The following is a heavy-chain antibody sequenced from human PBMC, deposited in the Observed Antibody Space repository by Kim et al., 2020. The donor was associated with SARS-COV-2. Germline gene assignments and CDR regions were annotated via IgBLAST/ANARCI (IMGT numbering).Heavy chain of an antibody. CDR1: GFTFNNCA. CDR3: VKEQRDASGSNYYGMDV. D-gene: IGHD3-10*01. CDR2: ISGYDDNT. J-gene: IGHJ6*01. V-gene: IGHV3-23*01. Sequence: GGSLRLSCAASGFTFNNCAMSWVRQAPGKGLEWVSGISGYDDNTNYAESVKGRFTISRDNSKNTLYLQMNSLRVDDTALYYCVKEQRDASGSNYYGMDVWGPGTTVIVSS.